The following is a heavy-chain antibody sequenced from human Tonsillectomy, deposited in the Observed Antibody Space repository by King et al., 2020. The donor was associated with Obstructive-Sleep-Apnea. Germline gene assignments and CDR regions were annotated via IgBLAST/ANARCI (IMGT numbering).Heavy chain of an antibody. Sequence: VQLQQWGAGLLKPSETLSLTCAVYGGSFSGYYWSWIRQPPGKGLEWIGEINHSGSTNYNPSLKSRVTISVDTSKNHFSLKLSSVTAADTAVYYCARAKGYCSSTSCYPREFDPWGQGTLVTVSS. D-gene: IGHD2-2*01. CDR2: INHSGST. CDR1: GGSFSGYY. J-gene: IGHJ5*02. CDR3: ARAKGYCSSTSCYPREFDP. V-gene: IGHV4-34*01.